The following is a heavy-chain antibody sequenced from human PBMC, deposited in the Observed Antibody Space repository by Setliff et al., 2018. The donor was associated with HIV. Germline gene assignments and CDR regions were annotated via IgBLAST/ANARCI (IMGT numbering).Heavy chain of an antibody. J-gene: IGHJ4*02. Sequence: GASVKVSCKASGYTFTNYGITWVRQAPGRGLEWMGWLASYNDDANYAQKFQGRVTMIEDTSTDTAYMELSSLRSEDTAVYYCTTGLPLFCSGGSCLFDFWGQGTLVTVSS. CDR3: TTGLPLFCSGGSCLFDF. CDR1: GYTFTNYG. CDR2: LASYNDDA. D-gene: IGHD2-15*01. V-gene: IGHV1-18*01.